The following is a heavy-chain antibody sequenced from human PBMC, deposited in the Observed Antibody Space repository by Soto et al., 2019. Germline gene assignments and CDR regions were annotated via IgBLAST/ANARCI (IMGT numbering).Heavy chain of an antibody. J-gene: IGHJ4*02. CDR2: IYYSGST. Sequence: PSETLSLTCTVSGGSIISYYWNWIRQPPGKGLEWIGYIYYSGSTYYNPSLKSRVTISVDTSKNQFSLKLSSVTAADTAVYYCARLGAQEIDYWGQGSLVTVSS. V-gene: IGHV4-59*08. CDR3: ARLGAQEIDY. CDR1: GGSIISYY. D-gene: IGHD3-16*01.